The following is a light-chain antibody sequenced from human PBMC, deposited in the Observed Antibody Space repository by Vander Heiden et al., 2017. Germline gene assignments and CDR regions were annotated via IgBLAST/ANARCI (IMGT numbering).Light chain of an antibody. CDR1: SSNIGRNT. J-gene: IGLJ1*01. CDR2: RDN. Sequence: QSALTQPPSAPRTPGQTVTISCSGSSSNIGRNTFTWCQQVPGTAPKLLVYRDNRRSSGVPDRISGSKSGTSASLAIGGLQSEDEADYYCAAWDDSLNGLIFGSGTRVTVL. CDR3: AAWDDSLNGLI. V-gene: IGLV1-44*01.